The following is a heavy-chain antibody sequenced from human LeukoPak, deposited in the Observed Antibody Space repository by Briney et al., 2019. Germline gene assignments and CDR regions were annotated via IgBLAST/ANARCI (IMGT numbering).Heavy chain of an antibody. CDR1: GFTVSSNY. J-gene: IGHJ4*02. CDR3: ARGVWFGELLYPLDY. CDR2: IYSGGST. D-gene: IGHD3-10*01. V-gene: IGHV3-66*01. Sequence: PGGSLRLSCAASGFTVSSNYMSWVRQAPGKGLEWVSVIYSGGSTYYADSVKGRFTISRDNSKNTLYLQMNSLRAEDTAVYYCARGVWFGELLYPLDYWGQGTLVTVSS.